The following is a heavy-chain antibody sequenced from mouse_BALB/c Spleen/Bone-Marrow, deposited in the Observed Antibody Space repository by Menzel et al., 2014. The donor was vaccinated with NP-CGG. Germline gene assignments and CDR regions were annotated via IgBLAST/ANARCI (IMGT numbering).Heavy chain of an antibody. CDR3: ARSEGYYFGST. V-gene: IGHV3-1*02. CDR1: GYSITSGYS. D-gene: IGHD1-1*01. J-gene: IGHJ3*01. CDR2: IHYSGST. Sequence: DVQLVESGPDLVKSSHSLSLTCTVTGYSITSGYSWHWIRQFPGNRLEWMGYIHYSGSTKYIPSLKSRISITRDTSKNQFFLQLNSVTTEDTATYYCARSEGYYFGSTWGQGTLVTVSA.